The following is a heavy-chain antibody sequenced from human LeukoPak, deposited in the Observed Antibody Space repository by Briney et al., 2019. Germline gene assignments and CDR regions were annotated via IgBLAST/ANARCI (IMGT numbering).Heavy chain of an antibody. CDR1: GGSISSSSYY. Sequence: PSETLSLTCTVSGGSISSSSYYWGWIRQPPGKGLEWIGSIYYSGSTYYNPSLKSRVTLSVDTSKNQFSLKLSSVTAADTAVYYCARAPNPYSSSWYPPHDAFDIWGQGTMVTVSS. J-gene: IGHJ3*02. V-gene: IGHV4-39*07. CDR3: ARAPNPYSSSWYPPHDAFDI. CDR2: IYYSGST. D-gene: IGHD6-13*01.